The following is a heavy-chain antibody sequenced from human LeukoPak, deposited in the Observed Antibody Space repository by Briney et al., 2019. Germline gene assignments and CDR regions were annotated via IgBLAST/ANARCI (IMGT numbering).Heavy chain of an antibody. CDR2: INHNGNVN. CDR3: ARALYYYDSSGPTGSDY. V-gene: IGHV3-7*01. J-gene: IGHJ4*02. D-gene: IGHD3-22*01. Sequence: GGSLRLSCAASGFTFSSYWMNWARQAPGKGLEWVASINHNGNVNYYADSVKGRFTISRDNSKNTLYLQMNSLRAEDTAVYYCARALYYYDSSGPTGSDYWGQGTLVTVSS. CDR1: GFTFSSYW.